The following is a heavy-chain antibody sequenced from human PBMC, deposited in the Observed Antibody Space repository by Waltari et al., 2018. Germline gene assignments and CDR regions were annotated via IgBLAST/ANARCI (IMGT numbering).Heavy chain of an antibody. CDR1: GFTFRSYW. CDR3: ARVIISRAGKGIDY. Sequence: EEQIVETGGGLVQPGDSLRVSCTGSGFTFRSYWRHWVRQGPGKGLEWVSRIDGDGGVTNYADFVRGRFTISRDNAKDTVYLQMNNLRVEDTAVYYCARVIISRAGKGIDYWGQGTLVTVSS. J-gene: IGHJ4*02. CDR2: IDGDGGVT. V-gene: IGHV3-74*01. D-gene: IGHD6-13*01.